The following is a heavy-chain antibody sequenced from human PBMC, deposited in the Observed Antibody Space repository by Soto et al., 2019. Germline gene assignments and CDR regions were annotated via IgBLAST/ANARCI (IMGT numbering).Heavy chain of an antibody. CDR3: ARELRFLEWLPWFDP. J-gene: IGHJ5*02. CDR1: GGSISSSNW. CDR2: IYHSGST. V-gene: IGHV4-4*02. D-gene: IGHD3-3*01. Sequence: PSETLSLACAVSGGSISSSNWWSWVRQPPGKGLEWIGEIYHSGSTNYNPSLKSRVTISVDKPKNKFSLKMSSVTAADTAVYYSARELRFLEWLPWFDPWGHGTLVTSP.